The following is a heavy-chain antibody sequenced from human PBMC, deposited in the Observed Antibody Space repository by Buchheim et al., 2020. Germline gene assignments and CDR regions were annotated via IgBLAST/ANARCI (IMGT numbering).Heavy chain of an antibody. V-gene: IGHV1-46*01. CDR1: GYTFTSYY. J-gene: IGHJ6*02. CDR2: INPSGGST. CDR3: ARDVGELRFLEWSDQSDYYYGMDV. D-gene: IGHD3-3*01. Sequence: QVQLVQSGAEVKKPGASVKVSCKASGYTFTSYYMHWVRQAPGQGLEWMGIINPSGGSTSYAQKFQGRVTMTRDTSTSTGYMELSSLRSEDTAVYYCARDVGELRFLEWSDQSDYYYGMDVWGQGTT.